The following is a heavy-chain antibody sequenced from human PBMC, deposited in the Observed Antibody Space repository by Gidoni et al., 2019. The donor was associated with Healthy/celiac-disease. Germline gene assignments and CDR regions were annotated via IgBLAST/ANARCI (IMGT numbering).Heavy chain of an antibody. CDR2: ISWNSGSI. CDR1: GFPFDDYA. Sequence: EVQLVESGGGLVQPGRSLRLSCAASGFPFDDYAMHWVRQAPGKGLEWVSGISWNSGSIGYADSVKGRFTISRDNAKNSLYLQMNSLRAEDTALYYCAKGAAVVAATMGDYWGQGTLVTVSP. J-gene: IGHJ4*02. CDR3: AKGAAVVAATMGDY. D-gene: IGHD2-15*01. V-gene: IGHV3-9*01.